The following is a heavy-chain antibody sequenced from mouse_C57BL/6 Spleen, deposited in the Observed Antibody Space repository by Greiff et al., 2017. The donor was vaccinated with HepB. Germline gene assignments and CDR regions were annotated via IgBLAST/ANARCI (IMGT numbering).Heavy chain of an antibody. D-gene: IGHD4-1*01. Sequence: VQLQQSGPVLVKPGASVKMSCKASGYTFTDYYMNWVKQSHGKSLEWIGVINPYNGGTSYNQKFKGKATLTVDKSSSTAYMELNSLTSEDSAVYYCARSVTGNFDYWGQGTTLTVSS. CDR3: ARSVTGNFDY. CDR2: INPYNGGT. V-gene: IGHV1-19*01. CDR1: GYTFTDYY. J-gene: IGHJ2*01.